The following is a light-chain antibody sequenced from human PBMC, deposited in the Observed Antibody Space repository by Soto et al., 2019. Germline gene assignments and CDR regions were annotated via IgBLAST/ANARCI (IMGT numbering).Light chain of an antibody. CDR2: LNSDGRH. CDR3: QTWGTGLLV. J-gene: IGLJ2*01. V-gene: IGLV4-69*01. Sequence: QPVLTQSPSASASLGASVKLTCTLSSGHSTYAIAWHQQQPEKGSRYLMNLNSDGRHTKGDGIPDRFSGSSSGTERYLTISSLQSEDEADYYCQTWGTGLLVFGGGTKLTVL. CDR1: SGHSTYA.